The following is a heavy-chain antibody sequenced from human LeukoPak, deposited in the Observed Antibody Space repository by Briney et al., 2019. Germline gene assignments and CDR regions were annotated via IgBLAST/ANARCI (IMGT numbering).Heavy chain of an antibody. CDR3: ARDTDPLYYYDSSGYYSDPGRVDY. J-gene: IGHJ4*02. Sequence: GASVKVSCKASGYTFTSYDINWVRQAPGQGLEWMGIINPSGGSTSYAQKFQGRVTMTRDTSTSTVYMELSSLRSEDTAVYYCARDTDPLYYYDSSGYYSDPGRVDYWGQGTLVTVSS. CDR2: INPSGGST. D-gene: IGHD3-22*01. V-gene: IGHV1-46*01. CDR1: GYTFTSYD.